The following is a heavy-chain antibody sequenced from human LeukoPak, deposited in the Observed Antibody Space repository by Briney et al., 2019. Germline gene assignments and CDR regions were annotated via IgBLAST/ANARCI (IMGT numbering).Heavy chain of an antibody. J-gene: IGHJ4*02. Sequence: GGSLRLSCEASGFTFYTYAMHWIRQAPEKGLQWVAGISSSGESTFYADSVKGRFTISRDNSKNTLYLQMNSLWAEDSAVYYCTKGAPTLAAGPDYWGQGTLVAVSS. V-gene: IGHV3-23*01. CDR1: GFTFYTYA. CDR2: ISSSGEST. D-gene: IGHD6-13*01. CDR3: TKGAPTLAAGPDY.